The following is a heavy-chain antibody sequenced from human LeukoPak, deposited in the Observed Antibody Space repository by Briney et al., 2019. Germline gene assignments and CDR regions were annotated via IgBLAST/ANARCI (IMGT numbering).Heavy chain of an antibody. CDR3: ATSRDSSGVD. CDR1: GFTFSTYE. CDR2: ISSSGTTI. J-gene: IGHJ4*02. D-gene: IGHD3-22*01. Sequence: GGSLRLSCAASGFTFSTYEMNWVRQAPGKGLEWVSHISSSGTTIYYADSVKGRFTISRDNAENSLYLQMNSLRAEDTAVYYCATSRDSSGVDWGQGTLVTVSS. V-gene: IGHV3-48*03.